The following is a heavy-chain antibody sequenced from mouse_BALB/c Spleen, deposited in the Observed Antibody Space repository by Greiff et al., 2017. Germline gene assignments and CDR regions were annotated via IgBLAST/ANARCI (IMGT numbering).Heavy chain of an antibody. V-gene: IGHV1-18*01. CDR3: ARSLLRLRYFDY. Sequence: VQLQQSGPELVKPGASVKIPCKASGYTFTDYNMDWVKQSHGKSLEWIGDINPNNGGTIYNQKFKGKATLTVDKSSSTAYMELRSLTSEDTAVYYCARSLLRLRYFDYWGQGTTLTVSS. D-gene: IGHD1-2*01. CDR2: INPNNGGT. J-gene: IGHJ2*01. CDR1: GYTFTDYN.